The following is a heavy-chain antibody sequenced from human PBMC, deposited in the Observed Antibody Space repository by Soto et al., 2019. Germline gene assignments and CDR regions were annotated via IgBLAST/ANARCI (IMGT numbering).Heavy chain of an antibody. J-gene: IGHJ6*02. D-gene: IGHD3-10*01. CDR1: GDSISSRTYY. V-gene: IGHV4-39*01. CDR2: IDYSGST. CDR3: ARRTAMVRAVQGYYYGMDV. Sequence: QLQVQESGPGLVKPSETLSLTCTVSGDSISSRTYYWGWIRQPPGKGLEWIGTIDYSGSTYYNPSLKSRVTISVDTSKNQFSLKLSSVTAADTAVYYCARRTAMVRAVQGYYYGMDVWGQGTTVTVSS.